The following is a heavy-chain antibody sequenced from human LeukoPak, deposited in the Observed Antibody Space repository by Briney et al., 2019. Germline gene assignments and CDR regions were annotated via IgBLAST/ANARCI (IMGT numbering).Heavy chain of an antibody. CDR2: INHSGST. CDR1: GGSFSGYY. V-gene: IGHV4-34*01. CDR3: ARGSPHYYYYYYMDV. J-gene: IGHJ6*03. Sequence: SETLSLTCAVYGGSFSGYYWSWVRQPPGKGLEWIGEINHSGSTNYNPSLKSRVTISVDTSKNQFSLKLSSVTAADTAVYYCARGSPHYYYYYYMDVWGKGTTVTISS.